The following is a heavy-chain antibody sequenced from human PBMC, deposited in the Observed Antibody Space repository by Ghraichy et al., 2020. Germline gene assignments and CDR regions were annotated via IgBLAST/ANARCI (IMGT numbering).Heavy chain of an antibody. V-gene: IGHV4-39*01. J-gene: IGHJ4*02. CDR2: VSYSGTT. D-gene: IGHD1-1*01. CDR1: GGSISSSSYY. CDR3: ARQSGARKKSDFDY. Sequence: SETLSLTCTVSGGSISSSSYYWGWIRQPPGKELEWIGSVSYSGTTYYSSSLRSRVTISVDTSKNQFSLKLSSVTAADTAVYYCARQSGARKKSDFDYWGQGTLVTVSS.